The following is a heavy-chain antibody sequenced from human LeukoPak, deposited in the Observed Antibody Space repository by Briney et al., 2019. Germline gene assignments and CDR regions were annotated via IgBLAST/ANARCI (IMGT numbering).Heavy chain of an antibody. Sequence: PSETLSLTCTVSGGSISSSSYYWGWIRQPPGKGLEWIGSIYYSGSTHYNPSLKSRVTISVDTSKNQFSLKLSSVTAADTAVYYCARVLRLPDYWGQGTLVTVSS. J-gene: IGHJ4*02. V-gene: IGHV4-39*01. D-gene: IGHD4-11*01. CDR2: IYYSGST. CDR1: GGSISSSSYY. CDR3: ARVLRLPDY.